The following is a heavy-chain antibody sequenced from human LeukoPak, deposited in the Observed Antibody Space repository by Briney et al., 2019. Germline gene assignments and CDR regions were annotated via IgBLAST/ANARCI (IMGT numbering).Heavy chain of an antibody. CDR2: INHSGST. J-gene: IGHJ4*02. V-gene: IGHV4-34*01. CDR1: GGSFSGYY. Sequence: SETLSLTCAVYGGSFSGYYWSWIRQPPGKGLEWIGEINHSGSTNYNPSLKSRVTISVDTSKNQFSLKLSSVTAADTAVYYCARGGGAFDYWGQGTLVTVSS. D-gene: IGHD3-16*01. CDR3: ARGGGAFDY.